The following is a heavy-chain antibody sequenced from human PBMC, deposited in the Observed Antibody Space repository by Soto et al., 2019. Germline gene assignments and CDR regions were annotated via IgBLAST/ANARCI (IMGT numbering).Heavy chain of an antibody. D-gene: IGHD2-15*01. J-gene: IGHJ6*04. CDR1: GFTSQNYA. Sequence: DVQLLESGGGLVSPGGSLRLSCAASGFTSQNYALNWVRQAPGKGLERVSTISESGAHTFYADSVRGRFTISRDKSKNTVSLQMNSLRAEDTAVYYFARERGYDAHDYYYNAMCVWGEGTTVTVSS. CDR3: ARERGYDAHDYYYNAMCV. CDR2: ISESGAHT. V-gene: IGHV3-23*01.